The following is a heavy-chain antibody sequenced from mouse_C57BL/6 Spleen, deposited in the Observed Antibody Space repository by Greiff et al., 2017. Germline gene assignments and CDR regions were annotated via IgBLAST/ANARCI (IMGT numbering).Heavy chain of an antibody. J-gene: IGHJ2*01. D-gene: IGHD1-2*01. CDR2: IDPETGGT. CDR3: TRRLLDY. CDR1: GYTFTDYE. Sequence: QVQLQQSGAELVRPGASVTLSCKASGYTFTDYEMHWVKQTPVHGLEWIGAIDPETGGTAYNQKFKGKAILTADKSSSTAYMELRGLTSEDSAVYYCTRRLLDYWGQGTTLTVSS. V-gene: IGHV1-15*01.